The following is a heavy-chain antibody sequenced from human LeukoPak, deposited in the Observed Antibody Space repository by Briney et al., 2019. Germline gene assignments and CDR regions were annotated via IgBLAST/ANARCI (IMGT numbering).Heavy chain of an antibody. V-gene: IGHV3-23*01. CDR2: ISGSGGST. J-gene: IGHJ5*02. CDR1: GFTFSSYG. CDR3: AKGSGSFWFDP. Sequence: GGSLRLYCAASGFTFSSYGMSWVRQAPGKGLEWVSAISGSGGSTYYADSVKGRFTISRDNSKNTLYLQMNSLRAEDTAVYYCAKGSGSFWFDPWGQGTLVTVSS. D-gene: IGHD3-10*01.